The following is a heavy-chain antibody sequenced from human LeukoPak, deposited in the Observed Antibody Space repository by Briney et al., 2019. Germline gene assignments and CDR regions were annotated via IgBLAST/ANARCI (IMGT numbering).Heavy chain of an antibody. CDR3: AKEVVAVAGTARWFDP. CDR1: GYTFTGYN. D-gene: IGHD6-19*01. Sequence: ASVKVSCKASGYTFTGYNMHWVRQAPGQGLEWMGWINPNSGGTNYAQKFQGWVTMTRDTSISTAYMELSRLRSDDTAVYYCAKEVVAVAGTARWFDPWGQGTLVTVSS. V-gene: IGHV1-2*04. CDR2: INPNSGGT. J-gene: IGHJ5*02.